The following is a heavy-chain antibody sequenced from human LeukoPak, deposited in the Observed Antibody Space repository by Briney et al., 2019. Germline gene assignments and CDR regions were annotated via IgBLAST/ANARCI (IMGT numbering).Heavy chain of an antibody. V-gene: IGHV1-69*13. D-gene: IGHD6-19*01. CDR1: GYTFTGYY. J-gene: IGHJ4*02. CDR3: ARDTGGIAVAALDY. Sequence: SVKVSCKASGYTFTGYYMHWVRQAPGQGLEWMGGIIPIFGTANYAQKFQGRVTITADESTSTAYMELSSLRSEDTAVYYCARDTGGIAVAALDYWGQGTLVTVSS. CDR2: IIPIFGTA.